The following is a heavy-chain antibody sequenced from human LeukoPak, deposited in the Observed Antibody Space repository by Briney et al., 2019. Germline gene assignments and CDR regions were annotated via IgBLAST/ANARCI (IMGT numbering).Heavy chain of an antibody. CDR2: IYSGGST. Sequence: GGSLRLSRAASGFTVSSNYMSWVRQAPGKGLEWVSVIYSGGSTYYADSVKGRFTISRDNSKNTLYLQMNSLRAEDTAVYYCARDGGSYEFDYWGQGTLVTVSS. J-gene: IGHJ4*02. CDR1: GFTVSSNY. D-gene: IGHD1-26*01. CDR3: ARDGGSYEFDY. V-gene: IGHV3-53*01.